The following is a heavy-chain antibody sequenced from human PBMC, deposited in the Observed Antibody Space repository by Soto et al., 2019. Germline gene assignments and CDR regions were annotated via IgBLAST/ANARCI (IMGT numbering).Heavy chain of an antibody. CDR3: ARDSSGWYSPTVAFDY. Sequence: EVQLVESGGGLVQPGGSLRLSCAASGFTFSSYWMSWVRQAPGKGLEWVANIKQDGSEKYYVDSVKGRFTISRDNAKNSLYLQMNSLRAEDTAVYHCARDSSGWYSPTVAFDYWGQGTLVTVSS. CDR1: GFTFSSYW. CDR2: IKQDGSEK. D-gene: IGHD6-19*01. V-gene: IGHV3-7*01. J-gene: IGHJ4*02.